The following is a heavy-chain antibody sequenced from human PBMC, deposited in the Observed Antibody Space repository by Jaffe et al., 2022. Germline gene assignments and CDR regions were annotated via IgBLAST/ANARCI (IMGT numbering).Heavy chain of an antibody. V-gene: IGHV4-38-2*02. CDR3: ARENEEDVDYGDYRNERFDTLDV. CDR2: IHHTGTT. Sequence: QVHLQESGPRLVKPSETLSLTCTVSGSSISSGFSWVWIRQPPGKGLEWIGSIHHTGTTQYNASLTSRVTISVDTSTDQFSLSLTSVTAADTAIYYCARENEEDVDYGDYRNERFDTLDVWGQGTRVTVSS. D-gene: IGHD4-17*01. CDR1: GSSISSGFS. J-gene: IGHJ3*01.